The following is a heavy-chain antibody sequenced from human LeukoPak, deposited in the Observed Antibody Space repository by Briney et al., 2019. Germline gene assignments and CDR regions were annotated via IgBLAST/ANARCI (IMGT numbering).Heavy chain of an antibody. CDR3: ARGRGGSCYSVCDYYYGMDV. Sequence: PSQTLSLTCTVSGGSISSGYYYWSWIRQPPGKALEWIGYIYYSGSTYYNPSLKSRVTISVDTSKNQFSLKLSSVTAADTAVYYCARGRGGSCYSVCDYYYGMDVWGQGTTVTVSS. J-gene: IGHJ6*02. D-gene: IGHD2-15*01. CDR1: GGSISSGYYY. CDR2: IYYSGST. V-gene: IGHV4-30-4*01.